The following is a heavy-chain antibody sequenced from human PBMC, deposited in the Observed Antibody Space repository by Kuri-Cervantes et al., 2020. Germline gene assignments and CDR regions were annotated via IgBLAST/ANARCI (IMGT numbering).Heavy chain of an antibody. D-gene: IGHD3-10*01. CDR3: ARDTPKLWFGDHKFDY. CDR2: ISAYNGNT. CDR1: GYTFTGYY. J-gene: IGHJ4*02. V-gene: IGHV1-18*04. Sequence: ASVKVSCKASGYTFTGYYMHWVRQAPGQGLEWMGWISAYNGNTNYAQKLQGRVTMTTDTSTSTAYMELRSLRSDDTAVYYCARDTPKLWFGDHKFDYWGQGTLVTVSS.